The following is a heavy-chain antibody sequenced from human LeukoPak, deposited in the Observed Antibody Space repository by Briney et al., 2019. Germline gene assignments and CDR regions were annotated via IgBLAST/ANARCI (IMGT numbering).Heavy chain of an antibody. Sequence: SQTLSLTCTVSGGSISSGNYYWNWIRQPAGKGLEWIGRIYTSGSTKYNPSLRSRVTILLDTSKNQFSLEMDSVTAADTAMYYAARFSSSSGPEYWYFDLWGRGTLVTVSS. J-gene: IGHJ2*01. CDR2: IYTSGST. CDR1: GGSISSGNYY. V-gene: IGHV4-61*02. CDR3: ARFSSSSGPEYWYFDL. D-gene: IGHD6-6*01.